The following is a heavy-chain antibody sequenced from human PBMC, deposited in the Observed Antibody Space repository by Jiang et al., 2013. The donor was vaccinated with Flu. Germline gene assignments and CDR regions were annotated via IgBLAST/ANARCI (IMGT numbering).Heavy chain of an antibody. Sequence: QSGSELKKPGASVKASCKASGYTFTSYAMNWMRQAPGQGLEWMGWINTNTGNPRYGQGFTGRFVFSLDTSVSTAYLEISSLQAEDTAVYYCARAGRAGNSGWYDYFEYWGQGTLVTVSS. CDR2: INTNTGNP. CDR3: ARAGRAGNSGWYDYFEY. D-gene: IGHD6-19*01. V-gene: IGHV7-4-1*02. CDR1: GYTFTSYA. J-gene: IGHJ4*02.